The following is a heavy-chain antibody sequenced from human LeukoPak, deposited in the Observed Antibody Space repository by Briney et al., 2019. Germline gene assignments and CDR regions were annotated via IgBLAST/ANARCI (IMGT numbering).Heavy chain of an antibody. D-gene: IGHD1-26*01. CDR1: GGSISTGGSY. CDR3: VRVVVGGKSPVDY. CDR2: VYYTGET. J-gene: IGHJ4*02. Sequence: SQTLSLTCRVSGGSISTGGSYWGWIRQPPWKGLDWIGVVYYTGETFYNPSIESRVDMPEDNSTNQFSLELTSVTAADTAVYCCVRVVVGGKSPVDYWGQGTLVTVSS. V-gene: IGHV4-39*01.